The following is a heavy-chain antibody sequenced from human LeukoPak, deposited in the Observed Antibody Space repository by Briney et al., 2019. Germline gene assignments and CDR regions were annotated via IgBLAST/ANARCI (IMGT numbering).Heavy chain of an antibody. V-gene: IGHV3-7*05. J-gene: IGHJ4*02. CDR2: IKEDRSEK. CDR3: AREIGSAARGR. Sequence: GGSLRLSCATSGFTFDSYWMSWVRQAPGKGLEWVANIKEDRSEKYYVDSVKGRFTISRDNAKNSVYLQMNSLRAEDTVVYYCAREIGSAARGRWGQGTLVTVSS. D-gene: IGHD6-13*01. CDR1: GFTFDSYW.